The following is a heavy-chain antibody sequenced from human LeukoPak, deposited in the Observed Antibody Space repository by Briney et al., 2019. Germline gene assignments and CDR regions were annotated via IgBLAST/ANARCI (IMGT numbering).Heavy chain of an antibody. CDR1: GYTFTSYY. Sequence: ASVRVSCKASGYTFTSYYMHWVRQAPGQGLEWMGIINPSGGSTSYAQKFQGRVTMTRDTSTSTVYMELSSLRSEDTAVYYCARDLRGYSYYYGMDVWGQGTTVTVSS. J-gene: IGHJ6*02. CDR2: INPSGGST. V-gene: IGHV1-46*01. D-gene: IGHD5-12*01. CDR3: ARDLRGYSYYYGMDV.